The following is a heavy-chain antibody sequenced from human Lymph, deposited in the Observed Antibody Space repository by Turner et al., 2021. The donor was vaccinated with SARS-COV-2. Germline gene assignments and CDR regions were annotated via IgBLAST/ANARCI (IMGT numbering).Heavy chain of an antibody. CDR3: ARDLGTYGMDV. D-gene: IGHD6-13*01. J-gene: IGHJ6*02. CDR1: GIIVSRNY. CDR2: IYSGGTT. Sequence: EGQLVETGGGLIQPGVSLRLSCAASGIIVSRNYMNWVRQAPGKGLEWVSVIYSGGTTYYADSVKGRFTISRDNSKNTLYLQMNSLRVEDTAVYYCARDLGTYGMDVWGQGTTVTVSS. V-gene: IGHV3-53*02.